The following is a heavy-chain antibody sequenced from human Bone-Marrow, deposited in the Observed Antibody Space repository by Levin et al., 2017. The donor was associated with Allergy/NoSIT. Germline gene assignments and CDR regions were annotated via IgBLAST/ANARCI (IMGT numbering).Heavy chain of an antibody. CDR3: ASRTGTRNWYFDL. V-gene: IGHV3-53*01. Sequence: PSGGSLRLSCAASEFTVINNYMTWVRQAPGKGLEWVSVIYGDGSAHYADSVRGRFTVSRDNSKNTEYLQMNSLRAEDTAVYYCASRTGTRNWYFDLWGRGTLVTVSS. CDR2: IYGDGSA. D-gene: IGHD1-7*01. J-gene: IGHJ2*01. CDR1: EFTVINNY.